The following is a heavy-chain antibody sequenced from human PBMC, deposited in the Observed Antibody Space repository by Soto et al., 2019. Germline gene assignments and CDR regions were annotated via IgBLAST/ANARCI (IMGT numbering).Heavy chain of an antibody. J-gene: IGHJ6*02. V-gene: IGHV1-18*01. Sequence: QVQLVQSGAEVKKPGASVKVSCKASGYTFTSYGISWVRQAPGQGLEWMGWISAYNGNTNYAQKLQGRVTMTTDTSTSSAYMELRSLRSDDTAVYYCARVGMAAAGKGGGYYYYYGMDVWGQGTTVTVSS. CDR3: ARVGMAAAGKGGGYYYYYGMDV. D-gene: IGHD6-13*01. CDR1: GYTFTSYG. CDR2: ISAYNGNT.